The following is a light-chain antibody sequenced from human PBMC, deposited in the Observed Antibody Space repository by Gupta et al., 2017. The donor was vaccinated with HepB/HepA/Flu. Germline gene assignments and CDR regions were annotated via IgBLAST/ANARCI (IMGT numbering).Light chain of an antibody. Sequence: DIQMTQSPSSLSASVGDRVTITCQASQDISNYLNWYQQKPGKAPKLLIYDASNLETGVPSRFSGSGSGTDFTFTISSLQPEDIAKYYCQQDDNLHTFGGGTKVEIK. J-gene: IGKJ4*01. CDR1: QDISNY. CDR3: QQDDNLHT. CDR2: DAS. V-gene: IGKV1-33*01.